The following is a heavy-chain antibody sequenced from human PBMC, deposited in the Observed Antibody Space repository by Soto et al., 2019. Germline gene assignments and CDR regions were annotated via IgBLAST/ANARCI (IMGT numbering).Heavy chain of an antibody. D-gene: IGHD6-13*01. CDR2: IIPIFGTA. V-gene: IGHV1-69*13. CDR1: GGTFSSYA. CDR3: ARDGKAAANWFDP. J-gene: IGHJ5*02. Sequence: SVRVSCQASGGTFSSYAISWVRQAPGQGLEWMGGIIPIFGTANYAQKFQGRVTITADESTSTAYMELSSLRSEDTAVYYCARDGKAAANWFDPWGQGNLVTVAS.